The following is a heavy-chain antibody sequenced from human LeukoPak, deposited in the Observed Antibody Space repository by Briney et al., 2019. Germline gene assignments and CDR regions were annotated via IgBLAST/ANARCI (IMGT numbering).Heavy chain of an antibody. CDR3: ARSSVRASDI. Sequence: SVKVSCKASGGTFTSHPINWVRQAPGQGLEWVGGIIPMFDRINYAQKFQGRVAITADTSTSTAYMELSSLTSDDTAVYYCARSSVRASDIWGQGTMVTVSS. J-gene: IGHJ3*02. CDR2: IIPMFDRI. D-gene: IGHD3-22*01. CDR1: GGTFTSHP. V-gene: IGHV1-69*06.